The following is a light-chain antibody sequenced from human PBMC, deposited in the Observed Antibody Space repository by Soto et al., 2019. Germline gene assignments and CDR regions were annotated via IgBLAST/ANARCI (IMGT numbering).Light chain of an antibody. CDR2: RNN. V-gene: IGLV1-47*01. J-gene: IGLJ3*02. Sequence: QSGLTQPPSASGTPGQRVIISCSGKTPNIGSNYVYWYRHLPGTAPQLLIYRNNQRPSGVPDRFSGSKSRTSASLAISGLLSEDEADYYCASWDDSLSGRVFGGGTKVTVL. CDR3: ASWDDSLSGRV. CDR1: TPNIGSNY.